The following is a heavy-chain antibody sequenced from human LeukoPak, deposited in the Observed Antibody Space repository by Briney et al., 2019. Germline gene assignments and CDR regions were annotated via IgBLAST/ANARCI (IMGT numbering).Heavy chain of an antibody. CDR2: ISASGGDT. CDR3: ARDNYILLVFDI. Sequence: AGSLRLSCVVSGLTFSSYSMSWVRQAPGKGLEWVSGISASGGDTWYPDSVKGRFTISRDNSKNTLYLQMNSLRAGDTAVYYCARDNYILLVFDIWGQGTMVTVSS. D-gene: IGHD2-21*01. CDR1: GLTFSSYS. J-gene: IGHJ3*02. V-gene: IGHV3-23*01.